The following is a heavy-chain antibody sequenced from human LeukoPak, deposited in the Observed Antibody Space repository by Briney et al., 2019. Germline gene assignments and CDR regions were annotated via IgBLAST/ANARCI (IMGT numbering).Heavy chain of an antibody. CDR3: ARGYSWSYHTFYH. V-gene: IGHV3-53*01. CDR2: IYSGGST. D-gene: IGHD1-26*01. J-gene: IGHJ4*02. CDR1: GFTVSSNY. Sequence: GGSLRLSCAASGFTVSSNYMSWVRQAPGKGLEWVSVIYSGGSTYYADSVKGRFTISRDNSKNTLYLQMNSLRAEDTAVYYCARGYSWSYHTFYHRGQGTLVTVSS.